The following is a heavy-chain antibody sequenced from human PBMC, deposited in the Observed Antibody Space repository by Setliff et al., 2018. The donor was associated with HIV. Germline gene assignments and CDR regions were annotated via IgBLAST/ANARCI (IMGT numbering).Heavy chain of an antibody. CDR2: IDYSGST. J-gene: IGHJ6*03. Sequence: SETLSLTCTVSGYSISSSNWWGWIRQTPGKGLEWIGYIDYSGSTYYNPSLESRVTMSVDTSKNQFSLKLTSVTAVDTAAYYCAQSTVGIRGVVRGYYYYYMDVWGKGTTVTVSS. D-gene: IGHD3-10*01. CDR1: GYSISSSNW. CDR3: AQSTVGIRGVVRGYYYYYMDV. V-gene: IGHV4-28*01.